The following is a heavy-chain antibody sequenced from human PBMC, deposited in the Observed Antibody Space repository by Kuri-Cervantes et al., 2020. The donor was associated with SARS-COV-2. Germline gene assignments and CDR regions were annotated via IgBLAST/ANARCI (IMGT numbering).Heavy chain of an antibody. V-gene: IGHV6-1*01. CDR2: TYYRSKWYN. D-gene: IGHD2-15*01. Sequence: LRLSCAISGDSVSSNSAAWNWIRQSPSRGLEWLGRTYYRSKWYNDYAVSVKSRITINPDTSKNQFSLQLNSVTPEDTAVYYCARDLSGIVVVVQPIWGQGTLVTVSS. CDR1: GDSVSSNSAA. J-gene: IGHJ4*02. CDR3: ARDLSGIVVVVQPI.